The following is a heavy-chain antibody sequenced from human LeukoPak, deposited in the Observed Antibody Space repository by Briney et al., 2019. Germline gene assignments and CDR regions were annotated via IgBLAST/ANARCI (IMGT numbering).Heavy chain of an antibody. CDR2: ISTSGST. V-gene: IGHV4-4*07. Sequence: PSETLSLTCTVSSGSISSYYWSWIRQPAGKGLEWIGRISTSGSTNYNPSLKSRVTMSVDTSKNQFSLKLISVTAADTAVYYCARDPTYYYYMDVWGKGTTVTVSS. CDR1: SGSISSYY. J-gene: IGHJ6*03. CDR3: ARDPTYYYYMDV.